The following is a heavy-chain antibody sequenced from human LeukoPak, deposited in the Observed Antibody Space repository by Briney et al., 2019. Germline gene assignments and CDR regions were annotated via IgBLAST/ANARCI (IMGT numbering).Heavy chain of an antibody. Sequence: SETLSLTCAVYGGSFSGYYWSWIRQPPEKGLEWIGEINHSGSTNYNPSLKSRVTISVDTSKNQFSLKLRSVTAADTAVYYCASDGGTGYAFDMWGQGTTVTVSS. CDR1: GGSFSGYY. CDR3: ASDGGTGYAFDM. D-gene: IGHD2-8*02. J-gene: IGHJ3*02. CDR2: INHSGST. V-gene: IGHV4-34*01.